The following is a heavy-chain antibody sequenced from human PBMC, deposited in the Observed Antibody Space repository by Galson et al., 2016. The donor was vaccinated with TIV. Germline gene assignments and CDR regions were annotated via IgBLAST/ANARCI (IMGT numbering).Heavy chain of an antibody. Sequence: SVKVSCKASGGPFFSSYAISWVRQAPGQGLEWVGRIIPIFGTANYAQKFQGRVTITADESTSTAYMELSSLRSEDTAVYYCARHQGYCSGGSCLLDYWGQGTLVTVSS. V-gene: IGHV1-69*13. CDR1: GGPFFSSYA. D-gene: IGHD2-15*01. J-gene: IGHJ4*02. CDR2: IIPIFGTA. CDR3: ARHQGYCSGGSCLLDY.